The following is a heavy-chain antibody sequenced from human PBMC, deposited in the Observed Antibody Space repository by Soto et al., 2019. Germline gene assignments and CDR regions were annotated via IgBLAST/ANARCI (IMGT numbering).Heavy chain of an antibody. CDR1: GGSISSYY. CDR2: IYYSGST. Sequence: SETLSLTCTVSGGSISSYYWSWIRQPPGKGLEWIGYIYYSGSTNYNPSLKSRVTISVDTSKNQFSLKLSSVTAADTAVYYCARHGTHMITFGGNWFAPWGQGTLVTVSS. CDR3: ARHGTHMITFGGNWFAP. J-gene: IGHJ5*02. D-gene: IGHD3-16*01. V-gene: IGHV4-59*08.